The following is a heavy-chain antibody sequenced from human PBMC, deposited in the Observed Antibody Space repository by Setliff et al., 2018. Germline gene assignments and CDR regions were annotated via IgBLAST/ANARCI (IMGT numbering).Heavy chain of an antibody. CDR2: IYHSGSA. CDR1: GDSISSGDYF. Sequence: SETLSLTCTVSGDSISSGDYFWSWIRQPPGKGLEWIAYIYHSGSAYYNPSLKSRVTMSVDTSKNQFSLHLTSVTAANTAVYYCAREVGTSTSSDAFDVWGQGMMVTVS. V-gene: IGHV4-30-4*08. CDR3: AREVGTSTSSDAFDV. J-gene: IGHJ3*01. D-gene: IGHD1-26*01.